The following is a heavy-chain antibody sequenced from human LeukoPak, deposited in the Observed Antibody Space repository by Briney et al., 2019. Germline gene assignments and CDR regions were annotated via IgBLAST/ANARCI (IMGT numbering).Heavy chain of an antibody. D-gene: IGHD5-18*01. J-gene: IGHJ4*02. CDR1: GGTFSSYA. Sequence: SVKVSCKASGGTFSSYAISWVRQAPGQGLEWMGRIIPILGIANYAQKFQGRVTITADKSTSTAYMELSSLRSEDTAVYYCARQGPAGYSYGTGNYWGQGTLVTVSS. CDR2: IIPILGIA. CDR3: ARQGPAGYSYGTGNY. V-gene: IGHV1-69*04.